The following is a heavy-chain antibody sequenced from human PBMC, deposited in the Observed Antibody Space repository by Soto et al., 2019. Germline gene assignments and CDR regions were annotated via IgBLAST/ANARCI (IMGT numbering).Heavy chain of an antibody. Sequence: QLQLQESGPGLVKPSETLSLTCTVSGGSISSSSYYWGWIRQPPGKGLEWIGSIYYSGRTYYNPSLKIRVTISVDTSKNQFSLKLSSVTAADTAVYYCARLMITFGGVIGDFDYWGQGTLVPVSS. J-gene: IGHJ4*02. CDR1: GGSISSSSYY. V-gene: IGHV4-39*01. CDR3: ARLMITFGGVIGDFDY. CDR2: IYYSGRT. D-gene: IGHD3-16*02.